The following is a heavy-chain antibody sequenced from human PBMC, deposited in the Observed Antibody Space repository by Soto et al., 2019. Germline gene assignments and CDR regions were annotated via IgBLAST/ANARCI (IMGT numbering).Heavy chain of an antibody. Sequence: PGGSLRLSCAASGFTFSSYGMHWVRQAPGKGLEWVAVISFDGTNEDHADSVKGRFTISRDNSKNTLYLQMNSLRADDTAVYYCAKSRDYYYDMNVWGQGTTVTAP. J-gene: IGHJ6*02. CDR1: GFTFSSYG. CDR2: ISFDGTNE. CDR3: AKSRDYYYDMNV. D-gene: IGHD2-2*01. V-gene: IGHV3-30*18.